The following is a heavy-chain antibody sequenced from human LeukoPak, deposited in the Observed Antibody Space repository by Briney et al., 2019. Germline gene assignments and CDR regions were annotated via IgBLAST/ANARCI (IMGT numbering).Heavy chain of an antibody. CDR1: GYTFTSYG. CDR2: ISTYNGYT. J-gene: IGHJ6*03. CDR3: ARAVVDTYYDFWSSYYYYYYMDV. D-gene: IGHD3-3*01. Sequence: GASVKVSCKASGYTFTSYGINWVRQAPGQGLEWMGWISTYNGYTNYAQNLQGRVTMTTDTSASTVYLELRSLRSDDTAVYYCARAVVDTYYDFWSSYYYYYYMDVWGKGTTVTVSS. V-gene: IGHV1-18*01.